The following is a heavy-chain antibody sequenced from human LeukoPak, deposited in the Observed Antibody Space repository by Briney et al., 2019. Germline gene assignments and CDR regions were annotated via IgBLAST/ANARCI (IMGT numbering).Heavy chain of an antibody. D-gene: IGHD6-13*01. CDR2: ISYDGSNK. J-gene: IGHJ4*02. V-gene: IGHV3-30-3*01. CDR3: AKGHIAAAGKVFDY. CDR1: GFTFSSYA. Sequence: GGSLRLSCAASGFTFSSYAMHWVRQAPGKGLEWVAVISYDGSNKYYADSVKGRFTISRDNSKNTLYLQMNSLRAEDTAVYYCAKGHIAAAGKVFDYWGQGTLVTVSS.